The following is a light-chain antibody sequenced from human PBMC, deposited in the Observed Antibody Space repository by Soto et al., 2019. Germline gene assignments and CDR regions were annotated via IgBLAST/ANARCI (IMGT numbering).Light chain of an antibody. CDR3: CSYADSYSLV. CDR1: SSDVGGHSH. J-gene: IGLJ2*01. CDR2: DVS. Sequence: QPVLTQPRSVSGSPGQSVTISCTGTSSDVGGHSHVSWYQQHPGKAPKLMIYDVSKRPSGAPDRFSGSKSGNTASLTISGLQAEDESDYYCCSYADSYSLVFGGGTKVTVL. V-gene: IGLV2-11*01.